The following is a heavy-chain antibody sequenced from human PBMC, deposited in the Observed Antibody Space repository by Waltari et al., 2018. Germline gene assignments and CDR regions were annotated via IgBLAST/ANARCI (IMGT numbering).Heavy chain of an antibody. D-gene: IGHD1-26*01. CDR3: ARDGISDIVGSTVGFDC. V-gene: IGHV3-66*02. CDR2: FYSGGAT. CDR1: GFDVSRTS. Sequence: EVQLVESGGGLAQPGGSLRLSCVASGFDVSRTSMIWVRQVPGRGRDYVSIFYSGGATYYADSAKGRFTSSRDKSTNTLFLQLTSLRHDDTAVYYCARDGISDIVGSTVGFDCWGQGALVTVSS. J-gene: IGHJ4*02.